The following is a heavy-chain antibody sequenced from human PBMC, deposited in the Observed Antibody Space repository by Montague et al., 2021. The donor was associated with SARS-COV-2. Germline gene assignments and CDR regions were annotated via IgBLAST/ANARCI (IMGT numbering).Heavy chain of an antibody. D-gene: IGHD2-8*01. Sequence: CPISGDSVSSNSAAWNWIRQSPSRGLEWLGRTYYRSKWYNDYAVXVKSRITINPDTSKNQFSLQLNSVTPEDTAVHYCARDDPYCTNGVCYTGNWFDPWGQGTLVTVSS. CDR1: GDSVSSNSAA. CDR3: ARDDPYCTNGVCYTGNWFDP. CDR2: TYYRSKWYN. J-gene: IGHJ5*02. V-gene: IGHV6-1*01.